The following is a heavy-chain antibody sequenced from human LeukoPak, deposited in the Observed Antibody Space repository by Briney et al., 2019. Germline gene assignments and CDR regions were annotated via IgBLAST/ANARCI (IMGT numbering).Heavy chain of an antibody. J-gene: IGHJ6*03. D-gene: IGHD1-26*01. CDR2: ISSSGSTI. V-gene: IGHV3-48*03. CDR1: GFTFSSYE. CDR3: ASMHSGSSLYMDV. Sequence: PGGPLRLSCAASGFTFSSYEMNWVRQAPGKGLEWVSYISSSGSTIYYADSVKGRFTISRDNAKNSLYLQMNSLRAEDTAVYYCASMHSGSSLYMDVWGKGTTVTVSS.